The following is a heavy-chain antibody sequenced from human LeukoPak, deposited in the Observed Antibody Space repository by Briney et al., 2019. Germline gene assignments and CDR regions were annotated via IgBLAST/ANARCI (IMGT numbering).Heavy chain of an antibody. D-gene: IGHD3-10*01. V-gene: IGHV3-20*04. Sequence: GGSLRLSCAASGFTFDDYGMSWVRQAPGKGLEWVSGINWNGGSTGYADSVKGRFTISRDSAKNSLYLQMNSLRAEDTALYYCAREATYGSGSYYNFYYYYYYMDVWGKGTTVTVSS. CDR2: INWNGGST. CDR3: AREATYGSGSYYNFYYYYYYMDV. J-gene: IGHJ6*03. CDR1: GFTFDDYG.